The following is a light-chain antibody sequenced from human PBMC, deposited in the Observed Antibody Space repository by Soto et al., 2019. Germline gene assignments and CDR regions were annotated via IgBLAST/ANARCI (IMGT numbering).Light chain of an antibody. V-gene: IGKV1-39*01. CDR3: QQIHSTPSSLT. CDR2: TAS. CDR1: QSITRY. Sequence: DIQLTQSPSSLSASVGDRVTITCRASQSITRYLNWYQHKPGKAPKLLIYTASTLQSGVPSRFSGSGSGTDFTLTISSLQPEDFATYYCQQIHSTPSSLTFGGGTKVDIK. J-gene: IGKJ4*01.